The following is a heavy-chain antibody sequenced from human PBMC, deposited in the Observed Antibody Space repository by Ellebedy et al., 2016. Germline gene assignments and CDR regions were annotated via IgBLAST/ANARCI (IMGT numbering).Heavy chain of an antibody. Sequence: GESLKISCAASGFTFSSYGMHWVRQAPGKGLEWVSRINPDGRYTSYAESVKGRFSISRDSAKNTLHLQMNSLSAEDTAVYYCASDFSGGSEYWGQGTLVTVSS. J-gene: IGHJ4*02. V-gene: IGHV3-74*01. CDR2: INPDGRYT. CDR1: GFTFSSYG. D-gene: IGHD2-15*01. CDR3: ASDFSGGSEY.